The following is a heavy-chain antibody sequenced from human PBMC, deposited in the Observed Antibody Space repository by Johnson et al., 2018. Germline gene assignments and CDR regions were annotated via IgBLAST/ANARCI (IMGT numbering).Heavy chain of an antibody. CDR1: GFTFSSYG. J-gene: IGHJ3*02. D-gene: IGHD3-10*01. CDR2: ISYDGSNK. CDR3: AKDQGLWFGELLDAVDI. Sequence: VQLLESGGGVVQPGRSXRLSCAASGFTFSSYGMPWVRQAPGKGLEWVAVISYDGSNKSYADYVKGRFTISRDNSKNTLYLQMNSLRAEDTAVYYCAKDQGLWFGELLDAVDIWGQGTMVTVSS. V-gene: IGHV3-30*18.